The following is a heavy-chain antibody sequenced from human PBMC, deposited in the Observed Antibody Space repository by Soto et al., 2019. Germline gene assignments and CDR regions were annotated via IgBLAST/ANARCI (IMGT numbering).Heavy chain of an antibody. CDR3: AREAAGVDY. J-gene: IGHJ4*02. CDR1: GGAVSSGSYY. V-gene: IGHV4-61*01. Sequence: QVQLQESGPGLVKPSETLSLTCTVSGGAVSSGSYYWSWIRQPPGKGLEWIGYIYYSGSTNYNPSLKRRVTISVDTSKNQDSLKLSSVTAADTAVYYCAREAAGVDYWGQGTLVTVSS. CDR2: IYYSGST. D-gene: IGHD6-13*01.